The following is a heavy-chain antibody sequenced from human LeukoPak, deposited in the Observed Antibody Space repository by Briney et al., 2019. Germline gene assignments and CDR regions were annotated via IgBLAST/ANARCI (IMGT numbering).Heavy chain of an antibody. CDR3: ARVRQLGTVWFDP. J-gene: IGHJ5*02. V-gene: IGHV4-30-4*01. D-gene: IGHD4-17*01. Sequence: KPSETLSLTCTVSGGSISSGDYYWSWIRQPPGKGLEWIGYIYYSGSTYYNPSLRSRVTISVETSKNQFSLKLSSVTAADTAVYFCARVRQLGTVWFDPWGQGTLVTVSS. CDR1: GGSISSGDYY. CDR2: IYYSGST.